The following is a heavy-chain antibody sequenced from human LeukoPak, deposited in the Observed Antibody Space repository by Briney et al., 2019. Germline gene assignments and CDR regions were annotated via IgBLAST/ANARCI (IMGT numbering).Heavy chain of an antibody. V-gene: IGHV3-23*01. CDR1: GFTFSNFA. Sequence: PGGSLRLSCTASGFTFSNFAMNWIRLAPGKGLEWVSTISGSSISTYYSDSVKGQFTISRDNSKNTLYLQMNSLRAEDTAVYYCAKGDNNILTGYXNSFDSWXQGTLXTVSS. J-gene: IGHJ4*02. CDR2: ISGSSIST. D-gene: IGHD3-9*01. CDR3: AKGDNNILTGYXNSFDS.